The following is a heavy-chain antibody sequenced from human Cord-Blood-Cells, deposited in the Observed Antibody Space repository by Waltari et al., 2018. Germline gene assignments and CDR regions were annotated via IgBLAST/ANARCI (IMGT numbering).Heavy chain of an antibody. J-gene: IGHJ5*02. CDR1: GFTFSSYG. V-gene: IGHV3-30*18. D-gene: IGHD1-26*01. CDR2: TSYDGSNK. CDR3: AKDLGP. Sequence: QVQLVESGGGVVQTGRSLRLSCAASGFTFSSYGMHWVRQAPGKGLGWVAVTSYDGSNKYYADSVKGRFTISRDKSKITLYLQRNSLRAEVTAVYYCAKDLGPWGQGTLVTVSS.